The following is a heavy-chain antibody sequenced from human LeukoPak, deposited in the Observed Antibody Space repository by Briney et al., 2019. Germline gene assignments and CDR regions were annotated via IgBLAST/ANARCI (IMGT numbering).Heavy chain of an antibody. D-gene: IGHD5-18*01. CDR2: ISSSSSYI. CDR1: GFTFSSYS. Sequence: GGSLRLSCAASGFTFSSYSMNWVRQAPGEGLEWVSSISSSSSYIYYADSVKGRFTISRDNAKNSLYLQMNSLRAEDTAVYYCARARDTAVDCWGQGTLVTVSS. J-gene: IGHJ4*02. CDR3: ARARDTAVDC. V-gene: IGHV3-21*01.